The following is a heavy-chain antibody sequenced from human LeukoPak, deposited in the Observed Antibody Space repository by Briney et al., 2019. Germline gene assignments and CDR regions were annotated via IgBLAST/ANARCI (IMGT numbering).Heavy chain of an antibody. Sequence: PGRSLRLSCAASGFTFSSFGMHWVRQAPGRGLEWVATIWYDGTTTYYADSVKGRFTISRDDSKNTVYLQVNSLRAEDTATYYCAKDTLAYYFDYWGQGTLVTVSS. J-gene: IGHJ4*02. V-gene: IGHV3-33*06. CDR2: IWYDGTTT. CDR3: AKDTLAYYFDY. CDR1: GFTFSSFG.